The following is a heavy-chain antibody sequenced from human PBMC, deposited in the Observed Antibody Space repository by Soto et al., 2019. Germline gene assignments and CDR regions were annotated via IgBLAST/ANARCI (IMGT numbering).Heavy chain of an antibody. CDR2: ISSDGRKE. D-gene: IGHD2-8*01. J-gene: IGHJ4*02. Sequence: PVWSLRLSWAASLFTFSSYGMHWVRQAPGKGLEWVAVISSDGRKEFYADSVKGRFTISRDNSKNALYLQMNSPRADDTAMYYCVRDNGGYWGQGTLVTVSS. CDR1: LFTFSSYG. V-gene: IGHV3-30*03. CDR3: VRDNGGY.